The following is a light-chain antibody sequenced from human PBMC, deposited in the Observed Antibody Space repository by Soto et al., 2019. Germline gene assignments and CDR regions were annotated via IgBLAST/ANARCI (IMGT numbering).Light chain of an antibody. V-gene: IGKV1-5*03. J-gene: IGKJ1*01. CDR1: QSISSW. CDR3: QQYNSYPWT. CDR2: KAS. Sequence: DIQMTQSPSTLSASVGDRVTITCRASQSISSWLAWYQQKAGKAPKVLIYKASSLESGVPSRFSGSGSGTDFTLTISSLQPDDFATYYCQQYNSYPWTFGQGTKVEIK.